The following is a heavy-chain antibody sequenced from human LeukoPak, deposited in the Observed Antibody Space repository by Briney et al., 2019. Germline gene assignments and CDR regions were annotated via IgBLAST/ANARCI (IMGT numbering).Heavy chain of an antibody. Sequence: GGSLRLSCAASGFTFSSYYMQWVRQAPGKCLEWVAVVHNDGDTKYFGDSVKGRFTISRDNSKNTLYLQMNSLRAEDTAVYYCARVLDTAMPKDYWGQGTLVTVSS. J-gene: IGHJ4*02. D-gene: IGHD5-18*01. CDR1: GFTFSSYY. V-gene: IGHV3-33*01. CDR3: ARVLDTAMPKDY. CDR2: VHNDGDTK.